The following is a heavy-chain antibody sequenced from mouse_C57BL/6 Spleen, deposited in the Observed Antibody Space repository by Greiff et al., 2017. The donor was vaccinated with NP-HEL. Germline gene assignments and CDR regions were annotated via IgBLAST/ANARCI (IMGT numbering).Heavy chain of an antibody. CDR2: IDPSDSET. J-gene: IGHJ4*01. Sequence: QVQLQQPGAELVRPGSSVKLSCKASGYTFTSYWMHWVKQRPIQGLEWIGNIDPSDSETHYNQKFKDKATLTVDKSSSTAYMQLSSLTSEDSAVYYCALRRGYDGYPPAMDYWGQGTSVTVSS. CDR3: ALRRGYDGYPPAMDY. V-gene: IGHV1-52*01. D-gene: IGHD2-3*01. CDR1: GYTFTSYW.